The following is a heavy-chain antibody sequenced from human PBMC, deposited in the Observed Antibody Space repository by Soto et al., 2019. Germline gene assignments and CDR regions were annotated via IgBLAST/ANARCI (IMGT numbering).Heavy chain of an antibody. J-gene: IGHJ4*02. V-gene: IGHV3-21*01. CDR1: GFTFSSYS. D-gene: IGHD3-9*01. Sequence: GGSLRLSCAASGFTFSSYSINWVRQAPGKGLEWVSSISSSSSYIYYADSVKGRFTISRDNAKNSLYLQMNSLRAEDTAVYYCARSNTYYDILTGFDYWGQGTLVTVSS. CDR3: ARSNTYYDILTGFDY. CDR2: ISSSSSYI.